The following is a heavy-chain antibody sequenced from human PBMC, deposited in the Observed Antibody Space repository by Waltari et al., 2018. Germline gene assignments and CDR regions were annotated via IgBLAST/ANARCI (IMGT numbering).Heavy chain of an antibody. CDR2: INPNSGGT. V-gene: IGHV1-2*02. J-gene: IGHJ4*02. CDR1: GYTFTGYY. Sequence: QVQLVQSGAEVKKPGASVKVSCKASGYTFTGYYMHWVRQAPGQGLEWMGWINPNSGGTNYARKFQGRVTMTRDTSISTAYMELSRLRSDDTAVYYCARESIAARTFDYWGQGTLVTVSS. D-gene: IGHD6-6*01. CDR3: ARESIAARTFDY.